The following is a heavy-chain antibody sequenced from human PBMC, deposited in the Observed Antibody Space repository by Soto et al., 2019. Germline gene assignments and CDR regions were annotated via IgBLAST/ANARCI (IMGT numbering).Heavy chain of an antibody. V-gene: IGHV2-5*01. CDR2: IYWNDDK. D-gene: IGHD3-3*01. CDR3: AHSRPGDYDFWRAPDY. J-gene: IGHJ4*02. CDR1: GFSLSTSGVG. Sequence: SGPTLVNPTQTLTLTCTFSGFSLSTSGVGVGWIRQPPGKALEWLALIYWNDDKRYSPSLKSRLTITKDTSKNQVVLTMTNMDPVDTATYYCAHSRPGDYDFWRAPDYWGQGTLVTVSS.